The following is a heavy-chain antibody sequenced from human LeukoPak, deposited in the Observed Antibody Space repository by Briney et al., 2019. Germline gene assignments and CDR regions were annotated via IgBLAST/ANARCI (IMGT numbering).Heavy chain of an antibody. J-gene: IGHJ4*02. D-gene: IGHD7-27*01. CDR2: IKQDGSEK. Sequence: AGGSLRLSCAVSGFSFNNYWMSWVRQAPGKGLEWVANIKQDGSEKYYVDSVQGRFIISRDNAKNSLYLQMNSLRDEDTAVYYCARDANWGSRFDYWGQGTLVTVSS. CDR1: GFSFNNYW. CDR3: ARDANWGSRFDY. V-gene: IGHV3-7*01.